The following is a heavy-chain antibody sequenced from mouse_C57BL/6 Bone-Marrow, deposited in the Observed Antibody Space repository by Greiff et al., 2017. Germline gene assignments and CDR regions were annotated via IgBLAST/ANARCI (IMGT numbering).Heavy chain of an antibody. CDR3: ARALTTVVADWYFDV. V-gene: IGHV5-16*01. J-gene: IGHJ1*03. Sequence: DVMLVESEGGLVQPGSSMKLSCTASGFTFSDYYMAWVRQVSEKGLEWVANINYDGSSTYYLASLKSRFIISRDNAKNILYLQMSSLKSEDTATYYCARALTTVVADWYFDVWGTGTTVTVSS. CDR2: INYDGSST. D-gene: IGHD1-1*01. CDR1: GFTFSDYY.